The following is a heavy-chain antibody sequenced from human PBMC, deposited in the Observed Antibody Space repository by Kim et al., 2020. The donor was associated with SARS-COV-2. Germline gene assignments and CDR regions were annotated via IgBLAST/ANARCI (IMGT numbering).Heavy chain of an antibody. D-gene: IGHD3-9*01. CDR3: AKAGGTYYDILTGYYTFDY. CDR2: ISGSGGST. J-gene: IGHJ4*02. CDR1: GFTFSSYA. Sequence: GGSLRLSCAASGFTFSSYAMSWVRQAPGKGLEWVSAISGSGGSTYYADSVKGRFTISRENSKNTLYLQMNSLRAEYTAVYYCAKAGGTYYDILTGYYTFDYWGQGTLVTVSS. V-gene: IGHV3-23*01.